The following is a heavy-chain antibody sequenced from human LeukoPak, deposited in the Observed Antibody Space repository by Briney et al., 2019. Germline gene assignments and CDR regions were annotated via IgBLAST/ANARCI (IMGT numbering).Heavy chain of an antibody. J-gene: IGHJ4*02. V-gene: IGHV3-11*04. Sequence: GGSLRLSCAASGFTFSDYYMTWIRQAPGRGLEWISYMSSSGDTIYYADSVKGRFTISRDNAKNSLYLQMNSLRAEDTAVYYCARDEADCSSTSCEGAPDCWGQGTLVTVSS. CDR1: GFTFSDYY. CDR2: MSSSGDTI. D-gene: IGHD2-2*01. CDR3: ARDEADCSSTSCEGAPDC.